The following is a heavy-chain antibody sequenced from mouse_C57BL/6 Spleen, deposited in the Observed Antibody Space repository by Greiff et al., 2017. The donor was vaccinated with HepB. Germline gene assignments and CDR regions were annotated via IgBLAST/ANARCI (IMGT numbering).Heavy chain of an antibody. D-gene: IGHD2-4*01. J-gene: IGHJ4*01. V-gene: IGHV2-2*01. CDR1: GFSLTSYG. Sequence: VQLQQSGPGLVQPSQSLSITCTASGFSLTSYGVHWVRQSPGKGLEWLGVIWSGGSTDYNAAFIYKLSISKDNSKSQVIFKMNSLQADDTAIYYCARTYDYDEGYYYAMDYWGQGTSVTVSS. CDR3: ARTYDYDEGYYYAMDY. CDR2: IWSGGST.